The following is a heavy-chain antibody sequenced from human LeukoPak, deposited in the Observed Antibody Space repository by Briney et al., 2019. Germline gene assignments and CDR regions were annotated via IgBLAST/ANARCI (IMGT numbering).Heavy chain of an antibody. CDR2: IIPIFCTA. D-gene: IGHD1-26*01. J-gene: IGHJ3*02. CDR1: GGIFSNYA. V-gene: IGHV1-69*13. Sequence: GAAVKLSCTASGGIFSNYAISWVRQAPGLGLEWMGGIIPIFCTARYAKQFQRRVTFTADESTSTAYMELSSLRSEDTAVYYCARGGVGATGNFYAFDIWGQGTRVTVS. CDR3: ARGGVGATGNFYAFDI.